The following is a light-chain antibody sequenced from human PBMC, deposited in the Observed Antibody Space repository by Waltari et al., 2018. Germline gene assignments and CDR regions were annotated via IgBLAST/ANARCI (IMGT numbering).Light chain of an antibody. V-gene: IGKV3-11*01. Sequence: EIVLTQSPVTLSLSPGERAPLSCRASQSVSSYLAWYQQKPGQAPRLLIYDASNRATGIPARFSGTGSGTDFTLTISSLEPEDFAIYYCQQRSKWPKTFGGGTKVEIK. CDR1: QSVSSY. CDR3: QQRSKWPKT. J-gene: IGKJ4*01. CDR2: DAS.